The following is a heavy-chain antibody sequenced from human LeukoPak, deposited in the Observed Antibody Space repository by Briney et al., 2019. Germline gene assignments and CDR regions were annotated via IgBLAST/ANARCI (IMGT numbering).Heavy chain of an antibody. D-gene: IGHD5-24*01. J-gene: IGHJ3*02. Sequence: GASVKVSCKASGYTFTDYYMHWVRQAPGQGLEWMGWINPNTGGTNYAQKFQGRVTMTRDTSINTAYMEMSRLRSDDTAVYYCANRWLQLRRLIFDIWGQGTMVTVSS. CDR2: INPNTGGT. V-gene: IGHV1-2*02. CDR1: GYTFTDYY. CDR3: ANRWLQLRRLIFDI.